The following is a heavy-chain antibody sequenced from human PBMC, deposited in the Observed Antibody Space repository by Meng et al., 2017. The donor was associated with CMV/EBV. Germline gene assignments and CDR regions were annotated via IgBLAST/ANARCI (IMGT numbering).Heavy chain of an antibody. CDR3: ARGLKPELIAARPYYYGMDV. J-gene: IGHJ6*02. D-gene: IGHD6-6*01. CDR2: ISYDGSNK. CDR1: GFTFSSYA. Sequence: GGSLRLSCAASGFTFSSYAMHWVRQAPGKGLEWVAVISYDGSNKYYADSVKGRFTISRDNSKNTLYLQMNSLRAEDTAVYYCARGLKPELIAARPYYYGMDVWGQGTTVTVSS. V-gene: IGHV3-30*04.